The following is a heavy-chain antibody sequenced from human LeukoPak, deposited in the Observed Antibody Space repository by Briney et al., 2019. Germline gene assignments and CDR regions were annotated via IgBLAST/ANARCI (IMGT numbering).Heavy chain of an antibody. J-gene: IGHJ4*02. CDR2: ITTYNGNR. D-gene: IGHD2-8*01. CDR1: GYTLSDYG. Sequence: ASVKVSCKASGYTLSDYGISWVRQAPGQGLEWVGLITTYNGNRKYAEKFQGRVTMTTDTSTSTYYMEMRSLRSDDTAIYYCARDCSNGVCFPRDYWGQGTQITVST. CDR3: ARDCSNGVCFPRDY. V-gene: IGHV1-18*01.